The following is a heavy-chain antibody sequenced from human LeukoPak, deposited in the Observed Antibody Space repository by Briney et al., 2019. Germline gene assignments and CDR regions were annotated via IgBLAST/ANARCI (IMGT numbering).Heavy chain of an antibody. CDR1: GGSISSSRYY. CDR3: ARVGSDCYSRCNLFDY. J-gene: IGHJ4*02. V-gene: IGHV4-39*07. Sequence: SETLSLTCTVSGGSISSSRYYWGWIRQPPGKGLEWIGSIYYSGSTYYNPSLKSRVTISVDTSKNQFSLKLSSVTAADTAVYYCARVGSDCYSRCNLFDYWGQGTLVTVSS. D-gene: IGHD2-21*02. CDR2: IYYSGST.